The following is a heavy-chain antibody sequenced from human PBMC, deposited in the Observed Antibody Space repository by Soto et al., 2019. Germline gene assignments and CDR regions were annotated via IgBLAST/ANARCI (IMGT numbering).Heavy chain of an antibody. CDR1: GFTFSSYS. J-gene: IGHJ5*02. CDR2: ISSSSSYI. V-gene: IGHV3-21*01. CDR3: ARDAPTRDSSGYYFVGP. D-gene: IGHD3-22*01. Sequence: PGGSLRLSCAASGFTFSSYSMNWFRQAPVNGLEWVSSISSSSSYIYYADSVKGRFTISRDNAKNSLYLQMNSLRAEDTAVYYCARDAPTRDSSGYYFVGPWGQGTLVTVSS.